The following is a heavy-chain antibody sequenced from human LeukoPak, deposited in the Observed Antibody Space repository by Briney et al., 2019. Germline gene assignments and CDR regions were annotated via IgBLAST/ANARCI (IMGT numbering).Heavy chain of an antibody. J-gene: IGHJ4*02. CDR3: AKDAAGPVDY. D-gene: IGHD6-25*01. Sequence: GGSLRLSCAASGFTFSSYAMTWVRQAPGKGLEWVSGISGSGGRTNYADSVKGRFTISRDNSKNTLYLQMSSLRAEDTAVYYCAKDAAGPVDYWGQGTLVTVSS. CDR1: GFTFSSYA. CDR2: ISGSGGRT. V-gene: IGHV3-23*01.